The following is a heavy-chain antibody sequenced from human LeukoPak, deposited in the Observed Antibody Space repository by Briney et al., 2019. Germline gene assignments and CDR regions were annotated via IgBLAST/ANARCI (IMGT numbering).Heavy chain of an antibody. J-gene: IGHJ4*02. CDR1: GFTFSSYA. V-gene: IGHV3-64*01. D-gene: IGHD3-10*01. Sequence: GGSLRLSCAASGFTFSSYAMHWVRQAPGKGLEYVSAISSNGGSTYYANSVKGRFTISRDNSKNTLYLQMNSLRAEDTAVYYCASLKVWFGDYDYWGQVTLVTVSS. CDR2: ISSNGGST. CDR3: ASLKVWFGDYDY.